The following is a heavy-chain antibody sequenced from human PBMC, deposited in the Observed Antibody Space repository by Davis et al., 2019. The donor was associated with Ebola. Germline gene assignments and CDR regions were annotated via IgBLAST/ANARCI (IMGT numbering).Heavy chain of an antibody. V-gene: IGHV1-46*01. Sequence: AASVKVSCKASGYTFTNYYMHWVRQAPGQGLEWMGIINPSAGSTTYAPRFLGRVTMTRDTSISTAYMEVRSLRSEDTAVYYCARDLIPIFSVHKFDPWGQGTLVTVSS. CDR2: INPSAGST. J-gene: IGHJ5*02. CDR3: ARDLIPIFSVHKFDP. CDR1: GYTFTNYY. D-gene: IGHD3-9*01.